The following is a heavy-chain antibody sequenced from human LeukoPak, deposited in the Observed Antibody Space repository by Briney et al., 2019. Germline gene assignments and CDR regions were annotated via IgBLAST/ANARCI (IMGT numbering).Heavy chain of an antibody. CDR2: INPSGGST. V-gene: IGHV1-46*01. J-gene: IGHJ4*02. Sequence: ASVKVSCKASGYTFTSYYMHWVRQAPGQGLEWMGIINPSGGSTSYAQKFQGRVTMTRDTSTSTVYMELSSLRSEDTAVYYCARVPPSYSGSYYENYFDYWGQGTLVTVSP. CDR1: GYTFTSYY. CDR3: ARVPPSYSGSYYENYFDY. D-gene: IGHD1-26*01.